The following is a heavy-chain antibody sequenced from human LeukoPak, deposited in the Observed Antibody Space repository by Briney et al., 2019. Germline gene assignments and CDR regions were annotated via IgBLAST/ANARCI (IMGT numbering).Heavy chain of an antibody. CDR3: AKRFGEHDAYFDY. Sequence: GGSLRLSCEASGLSFSNYAMAWVRQAPGKGLEWVSLITGTSGRTYYAASVKGRFTISRDNSKNMLYLQMNSLRAEDTAVYYCAKRFGEHDAYFDYWGQGTLVTVSS. V-gene: IGHV3-23*01. J-gene: IGHJ4*02. D-gene: IGHD3-10*01. CDR2: ITGTSGRT. CDR1: GLSFSNYA.